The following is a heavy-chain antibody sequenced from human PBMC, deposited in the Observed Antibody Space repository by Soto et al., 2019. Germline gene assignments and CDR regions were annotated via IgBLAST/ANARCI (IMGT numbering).Heavy chain of an antibody. CDR2: ISWNSGSI. J-gene: IGHJ6*02. CDR3: AKDKSYYYYGMDV. Sequence: EVQLVESGGGLVQPGRSLRLSCAASGFTFDDYAMHWVRQAPGKGLEWVSGISWNSGSIDYADSVKGRFTISRDNAKNSLYLQMKSLRAEDTALYYCAKDKSYYYYGMDVWGQGTTVTVSS. V-gene: IGHV3-9*01. CDR1: GFTFDDYA.